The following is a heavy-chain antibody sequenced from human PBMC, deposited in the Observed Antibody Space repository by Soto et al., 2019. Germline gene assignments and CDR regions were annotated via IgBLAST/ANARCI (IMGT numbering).Heavy chain of an antibody. V-gene: IGHV1-3*01. D-gene: IGHD3-9*01. Sequence: ASVKVSCKASGYTFTSYAMHWVRQAPGQRLEWMGWINAGNGNTKYSQKFQGRVTITRDTSASTAYMELSSLRSEDTAVYYCAREVVLTGYHTYYFDYWGQGTLVTVSS. CDR1: GYTFTSYA. CDR3: AREVVLTGYHTYYFDY. J-gene: IGHJ4*02. CDR2: INAGNGNT.